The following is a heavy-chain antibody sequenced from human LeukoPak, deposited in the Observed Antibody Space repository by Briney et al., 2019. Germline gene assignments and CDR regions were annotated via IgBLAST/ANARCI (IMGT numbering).Heavy chain of an antibody. V-gene: IGHV1-69*05. CDR1: VGTFSSYA. Sequence: SVTVSCKASVGTFSSYAISWVRRAPGRGLEWMGRIITIFGTANYAQKFQGRVTITTDESTSTAYMELSSLRSEDTAVYYCARWLQFGAEGWFDPWGQGTLVTVSS. CDR2: IITIFGTA. J-gene: IGHJ5*02. D-gene: IGHD5-24*01. CDR3: ARWLQFGAEGWFDP.